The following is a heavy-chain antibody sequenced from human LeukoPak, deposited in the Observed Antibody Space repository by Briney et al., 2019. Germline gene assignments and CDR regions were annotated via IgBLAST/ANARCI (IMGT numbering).Heavy chain of an antibody. J-gene: IGHJ4*02. Sequence: AGSLRLSGAASAFTFSSNSMNWVRQAPGKGVEGGSSISSSSGSIYYADSVKGRFTISRDNAKNSLYLQMNSLRVEDTAVYYCARDWGYFSWWGQGTLVTVSS. CDR3: ARDWGYFSW. CDR1: AFTFSSNS. D-gene: IGHD7-27*01. V-gene: IGHV3-21*01. CDR2: ISSSSGSI.